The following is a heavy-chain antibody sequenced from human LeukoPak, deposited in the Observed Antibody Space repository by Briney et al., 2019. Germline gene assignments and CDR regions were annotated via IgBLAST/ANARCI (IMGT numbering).Heavy chain of an antibody. J-gene: IGHJ4*02. CDR2: ISGSGGST. Sequence: GGSLRLSCAASGFTFSSYAMNWVRQAPGKGLEWVSAISGSGGSTIYADSVKGRFTISRDNSKNTLYLQVSSLRAEGSAVYYYAKERPSGSYLYYFDYWGQGTLVTVSS. CDR1: GFTFSSYA. CDR3: AKERPSGSYLYYFDY. D-gene: IGHD1-26*01. V-gene: IGHV3-23*01.